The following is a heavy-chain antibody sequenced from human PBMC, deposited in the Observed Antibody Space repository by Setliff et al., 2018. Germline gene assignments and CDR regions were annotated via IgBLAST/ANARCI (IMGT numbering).Heavy chain of an antibody. D-gene: IGHD6-19*01. V-gene: IGHV3-21*04. CDR3: IRDTSGRDAFDI. J-gene: IGHJ3*02. CDR2: ISGGGRYT. CDR1: GFTFSSYS. Sequence: GGSLRLSCIASGFTFSSYSMNWVRQAPGKGLEWVSSISGGGRYTYSADSVRGRFTISRDNSQNTMYLQMNSLRAEDTAVDYCIRDTSGRDAFDIWGQGTMVTVSS.